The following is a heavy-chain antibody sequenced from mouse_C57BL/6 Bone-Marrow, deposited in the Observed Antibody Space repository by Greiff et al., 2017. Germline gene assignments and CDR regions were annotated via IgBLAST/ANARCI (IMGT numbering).Heavy chain of an antibody. CDR2: ISGGGGNT. D-gene: IGHD2-3*01. J-gene: IGHJ2*01. CDR1: GFTFSSYT. CDR3: ARPSYDGDY. Sequence: DVKLVESGGGLVKPGGSLKLSCAASGFTFSSYTMSWVRQTPEKRLEWVATISGGGGNTYYPDSVTGRFTISRDNAKNTLYLQMSSLRSEDTALYYCARPSYDGDYWGQGTTLTVSS. V-gene: IGHV5-9*01.